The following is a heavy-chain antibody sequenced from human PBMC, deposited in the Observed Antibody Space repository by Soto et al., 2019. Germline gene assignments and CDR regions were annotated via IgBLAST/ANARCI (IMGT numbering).Heavy chain of an antibody. Sequence: QVQLVESGGGVVQPGRSLRLSCAASGFTFSHYGSHWVRQAPGKGLEWLAVISYDGSNKHYADSVKGRFTGSRDNSKNTLYLKMNSLRAEDTPVYFCASYSGKYQWPIEYWGQGTLVTVSS. CDR3: ASYSGKYQWPIEY. J-gene: IGHJ4*02. D-gene: IGHD1-26*01. CDR2: ISYDGSNK. CDR1: GFTFSHYG. V-gene: IGHV3-30*03.